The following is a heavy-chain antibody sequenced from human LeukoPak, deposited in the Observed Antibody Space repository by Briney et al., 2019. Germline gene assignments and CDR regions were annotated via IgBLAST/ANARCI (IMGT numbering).Heavy chain of an antibody. CDR3: ARDLAESYYFDY. CDR1: GFTFSSYG. V-gene: IGHV3-30*02. CDR2: IRYDGSNK. Sequence: GGSLRLSCAASGFTFSSYGMHWVRQAPGKGLEWVAFIRYDGSNKYYADSVKGRITISRDNSKNTLYLQMNSLRAEDTAVYYCARDLAESYYFDYWGQGTLVTVSS. J-gene: IGHJ4*02.